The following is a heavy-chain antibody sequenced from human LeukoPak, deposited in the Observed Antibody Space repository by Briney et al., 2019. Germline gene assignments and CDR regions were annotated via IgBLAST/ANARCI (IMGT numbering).Heavy chain of an antibody. J-gene: IGHJ4*02. CDR1: GFTFSSYS. D-gene: IGHD5-18*01. Sequence: PGGSLRLSCAASGFTFSSYSMNWVRQAPGKGLEWVSSVSSSSSYIYYADSVKGRFTISRDNSKNTLYLQMNSLRAEDTAVYYCAKAPWIQLWIRKYYFDYWGQGTLVTVSS. CDR3: AKAPWIQLWIRKYYFDY. CDR2: VSSSSSYI. V-gene: IGHV3-21*04.